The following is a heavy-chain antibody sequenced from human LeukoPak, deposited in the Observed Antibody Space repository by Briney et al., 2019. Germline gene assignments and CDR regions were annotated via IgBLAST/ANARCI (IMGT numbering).Heavy chain of an antibody. CDR3: ATPRTGGYCSSTSCYYYYGMDV. Sequence: ASVKVSYKVSGYTLTELSMHWVRQAPGKGLEWMGGFDPEDGETIYAQKFQGRVTMTEDTSTDTAYMELSSLRSEDTAVYYCATPRTGGYCSSTSCYYYYGMDVWGKGTTVTVSS. CDR1: GYTLTELS. D-gene: IGHD2-2*01. V-gene: IGHV1-24*01. CDR2: FDPEDGET. J-gene: IGHJ6*04.